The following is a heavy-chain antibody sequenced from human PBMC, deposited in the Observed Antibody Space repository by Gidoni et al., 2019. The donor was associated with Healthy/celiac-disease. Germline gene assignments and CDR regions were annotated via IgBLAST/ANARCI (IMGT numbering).Heavy chain of an antibody. V-gene: IGHV1-24*01. CDR2: FDPEDGET. CDR3: ATMIGVAAAGIGVDYYYGMDV. D-gene: IGHD6-13*01. J-gene: IGHJ6*02. CDR1: GYTLTELS. Sequence: QVQLVQSGAEVKKPGASVKDSCKVSGYTLTELSMHWVRQAPGKGLEWMGGFDPEDGETIYAQKFQGRVTMTEDTSTDTAYMELSSLRSEDTAVYYCATMIGVAAAGIGVDYYYGMDVWGQGTTVTVSS.